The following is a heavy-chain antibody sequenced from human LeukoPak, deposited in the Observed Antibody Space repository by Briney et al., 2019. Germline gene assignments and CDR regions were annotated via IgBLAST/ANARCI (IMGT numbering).Heavy chain of an antibody. J-gene: IGHJ4*02. Sequence: AAGKVSCKASGYTFTNCGINWVRQAPGQGLEWMGWISPYNGNTNYAQNLQGRVTVTTDTSTSTAYMELRSLRSDDTAVYYCARDRGVAVSGVSWDWGQGTLVTV. CDR3: ARDRGVAVSGVSWD. CDR1: GYTFTNCG. V-gene: IGHV1-18*01. D-gene: IGHD6-19*01. CDR2: ISPYNGNT.